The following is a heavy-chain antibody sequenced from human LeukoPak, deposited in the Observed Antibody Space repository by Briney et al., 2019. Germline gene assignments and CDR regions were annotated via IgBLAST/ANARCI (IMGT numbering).Heavy chain of an antibody. V-gene: IGHV3-33*01. CDR3: ARDYLALRSLDY. D-gene: IGHD4-17*01. CDR2: IWYDGSNK. CDR1: GFTFSSYG. Sequence: GGSLRLSCAASGFTFSSYGMQWVRQAPGKGLEGVADIWYDGSNKYYADHVKGRFTSSRDNSKNTLYLQMNSLRAEDRAVYYCARDYLALRSLDYWGQGTLVTVSS. J-gene: IGHJ4*02.